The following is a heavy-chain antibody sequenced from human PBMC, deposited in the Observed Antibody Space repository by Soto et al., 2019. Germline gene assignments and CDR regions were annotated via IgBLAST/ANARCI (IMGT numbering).Heavy chain of an antibody. CDR1: GFAFSSYA. J-gene: IGHJ4*02. V-gene: IGHV3-23*01. D-gene: IGHD4-17*01. Sequence: PGGSLRLSCAASGFAFSSYAMNWVRQAPGKGLEWLSAITHNGGNTHYADSVKGRFTVSRDNSKNTLFLQMNSLRAEDTAIYYCAKTPTRYYFDYWGQGTLVTVSS. CDR2: ITHNGGNT. CDR3: AKTPTRYYFDY.